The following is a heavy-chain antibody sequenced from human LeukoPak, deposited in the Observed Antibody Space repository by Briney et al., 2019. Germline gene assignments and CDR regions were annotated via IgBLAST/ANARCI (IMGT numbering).Heavy chain of an antibody. CDR1: SYSFTSYG. CDR2: ISAYNGNT. CDR3: ARAEGDYYYYFHMDV. Sequence: ASVKVSCKASSYSFTSYGFSWVRQAPGQGLEWMGWISAYNGNTKYAQKLQGRVTMTTDTSTSTAYMELRSLRSDDTAVYYCARAEGDYYYYFHMDVWGKGTTVTVSS. J-gene: IGHJ6*03. V-gene: IGHV1-18*01.